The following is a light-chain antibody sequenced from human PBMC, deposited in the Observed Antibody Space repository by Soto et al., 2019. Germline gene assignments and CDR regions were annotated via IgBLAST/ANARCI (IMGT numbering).Light chain of an antibody. CDR3: QQYGRSPLT. J-gene: IGKJ4*01. V-gene: IGKV3-20*01. CDR1: QSVSSSY. CDR2: GAS. Sequence: EIVLTQSPGALSLSPGERATLSCRASQSVSSSYLAWYHQKHGQXHRLLIYGASSRATGIPDRFSGSGSGTDVTLTISGLEPEDFEVYYCQQYGRSPLTFGGGTKVDIK.